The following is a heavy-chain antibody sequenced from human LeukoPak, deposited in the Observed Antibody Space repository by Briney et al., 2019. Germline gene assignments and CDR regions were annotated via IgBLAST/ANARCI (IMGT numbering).Heavy chain of an antibody. CDR2: VYHSGTT. Sequence: SETLSLTCAVSDYSITSDYYWGWIRQPPGKGLVWIGSVYHSGTTFYSPTLKSRVTISVDTSKNQFSLGLSAVTAADTAVYYCARSVGYGGPRLDYWGQGTLVTVSS. J-gene: IGHJ4*02. CDR1: DYSITSDYY. CDR3: ARSVGYGGPRLDY. V-gene: IGHV4-38-2*01. D-gene: IGHD4-23*01.